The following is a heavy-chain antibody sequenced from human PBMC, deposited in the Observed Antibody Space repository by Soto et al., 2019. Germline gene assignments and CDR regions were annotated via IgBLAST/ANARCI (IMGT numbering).Heavy chain of an antibody. D-gene: IGHD2-15*01. Sequence: SETLSLTCAVYGGSLRGYYWTWIRQPPGKGLEWIGEINHSGSTNYNPSLRGRVTISRDTSKNQFALKLSSVTAGDTAVYYCARGVGDIVVVGPASRDYYYYYMDVWVKGTTVTVSS. CDR2: INHSGST. CDR3: ARGVGDIVVVGPASRDYYYYYMDV. V-gene: IGHV4-34*01. CDR1: GGSLRGYY. J-gene: IGHJ6*03.